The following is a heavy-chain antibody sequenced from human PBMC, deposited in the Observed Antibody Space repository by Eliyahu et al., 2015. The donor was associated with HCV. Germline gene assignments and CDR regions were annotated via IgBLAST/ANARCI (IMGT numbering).Heavy chain of an antibody. CDR1: GYSFIAXY. J-gene: IGHJ5*02. D-gene: IGHD2-15*01. V-gene: IGHV1-2*02. CDR3: ARGGFCNGGTCYGSEAWFDP. CDR2: ISPNSGGT. Sequence: QVQLVQSGAEVKKPGASVRVSCKSSGYSFIAXYXXWVRQAPGQGXEWXGWISPNSGGTNXAQNFQGRVTMTRDPSTDTAYMDLTGLKSNDTAIYYCARGGFCNGGTCYGSEAWFDPWGQRTLVIVSS.